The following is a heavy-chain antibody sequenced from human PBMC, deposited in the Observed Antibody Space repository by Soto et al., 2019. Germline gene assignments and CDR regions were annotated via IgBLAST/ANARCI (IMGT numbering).Heavy chain of an antibody. J-gene: IGHJ5*02. CDR2: INHSGGT. V-gene: IGHV4-34*01. CDR3: ARGRGGSYRNWFDP. Sequence: QVQLQQWGAGLLKPSETLSLTCAVYGGSFSGYYWSWIRQPPGKGLEWIGEINHSGGTNYNPSLKSRVTISVDTSKNQFSLKLSSVTAADTAVYYCARGRGGSYRNWFDPWGQGTLVTVSS. CDR1: GGSFSGYY. D-gene: IGHD1-26*01.